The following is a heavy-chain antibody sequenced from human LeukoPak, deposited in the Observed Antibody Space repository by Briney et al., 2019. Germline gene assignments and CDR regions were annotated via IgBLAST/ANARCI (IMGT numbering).Heavy chain of an antibody. CDR3: ATLGISAWFDP. CDR2: INPSGGST. V-gene: IGHV1-46*01. J-gene: IGHJ5*02. D-gene: IGHD7-27*01. CDR1: GYTFTSYY. Sequence: ASVKVSCKASGYTFTSYYMHWVRQAPGQGLEWMGIINPSGGSTSYAQKFQGRVTMTEDTSTDTAYMELSSLRSEDTAVYYCATLGISAWFDPWGQGTLVTVSS.